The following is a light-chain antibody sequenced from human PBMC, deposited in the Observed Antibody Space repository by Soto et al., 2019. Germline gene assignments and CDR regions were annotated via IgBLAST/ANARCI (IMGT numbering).Light chain of an antibody. J-gene: IGKJ2*01. CDR1: PSISGY. V-gene: IGKV1-39*01. CDR2: AAS. Sequence: DIQLTQSPSSLSASVGDRVTITCRASPSISGYLSWYYQRPGKAPKLLISAASTLQSGVPSRFSGSGSGTDFTLTISSLQPEDSATYYCRQSYTVPYTFGQGTKLEVK. CDR3: RQSYTVPYT.